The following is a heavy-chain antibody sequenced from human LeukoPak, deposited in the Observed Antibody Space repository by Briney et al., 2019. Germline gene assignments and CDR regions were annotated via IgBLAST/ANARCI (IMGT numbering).Heavy chain of an antibody. Sequence: WETLSLTCTVSGGSINNYYWSWIRQPAGKGLKWSGGNYTRGSTNYNPSLKSRVTMSVDTSKNQFSLKLSSVTAADTAVYYCARGRYCSADSYSGGDAFDICGQGTMVSVSS. J-gene: IGHJ3*02. CDR2: NYTRGST. D-gene: IGHD2-21*02. CDR3: ARGRYCSADSYSGGDAFDI. CDR1: GGSINNYY. V-gene: IGHV4-4*07.